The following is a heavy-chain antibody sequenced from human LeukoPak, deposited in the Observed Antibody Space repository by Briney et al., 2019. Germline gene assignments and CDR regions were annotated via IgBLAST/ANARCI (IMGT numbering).Heavy chain of an antibody. V-gene: IGHV1-2*02. Sequence: ASVKVSCKASGCTFSSYAISWVRQAPGQGLEWMGWINPNSGGTNYAQKFQGRVTMTRDTSISTAYMELSRLRSDDTAVYYCARKDGELELPYWGQGTLVTVSS. J-gene: IGHJ4*02. CDR3: ARKDGELELPY. CDR1: GCTFSSYA. CDR2: INPNSGGT. D-gene: IGHD1-7*01.